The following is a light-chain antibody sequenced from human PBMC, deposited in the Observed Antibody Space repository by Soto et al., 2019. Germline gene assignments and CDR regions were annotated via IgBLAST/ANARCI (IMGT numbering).Light chain of an antibody. Sequence: QSVLTQPDSVSGSPGQSSTFSCTGTSSDLGTYDYVSWHQQHPGKAPKLIIYDVNNRPSGVSSRFSGSKSGNTASLTISGLQTEDEAYYYCCSFSTSGTHVFGTGTKLTVL. V-gene: IGLV2-14*01. J-gene: IGLJ1*01. CDR3: CSFSTSGTHV. CDR1: SSDLGTYDY. CDR2: DVN.